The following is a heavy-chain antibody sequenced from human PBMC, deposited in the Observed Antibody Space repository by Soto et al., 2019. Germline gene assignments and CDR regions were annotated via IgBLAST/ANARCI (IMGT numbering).Heavy chain of an antibody. Sequence: QVQLVESGGGVVQPGRSLRLSCAASGFTFSSYGMHWVRQAPGKGLEWVAVISYDGSNKYYADSVKGRFTISRDNSKNTLYLQMNSLRAEDTAVYCCAKDGYSYGLNYYYGMDVWGQGTTVTVSS. CDR3: AKDGYSYGLNYYYGMDV. J-gene: IGHJ6*02. D-gene: IGHD5-18*01. V-gene: IGHV3-30*18. CDR1: GFTFSSYG. CDR2: ISYDGSNK.